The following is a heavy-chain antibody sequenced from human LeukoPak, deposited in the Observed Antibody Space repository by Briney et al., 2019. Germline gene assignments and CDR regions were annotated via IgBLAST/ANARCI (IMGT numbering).Heavy chain of an antibody. CDR3: ARHNAGRIQLWWIFDY. CDR1: GGSISSYY. CDR2: IYYSGST. Sequence: SETLSLTCAVSGGSISSYYWSWIRQPPGKGLEWIGYIYYSGSTNYNHSLKSRVTISVDTSKNQLSLKLSSVTAADTAVYYCARHNAGRIQLWWIFDYWGQGTLVTVSS. D-gene: IGHD5-18*01. V-gene: IGHV4-59*08. J-gene: IGHJ4*02.